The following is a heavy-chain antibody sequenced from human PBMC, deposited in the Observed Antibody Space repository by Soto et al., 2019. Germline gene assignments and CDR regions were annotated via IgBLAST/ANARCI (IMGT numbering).Heavy chain of an antibody. D-gene: IGHD3-16*01. CDR2: IYYSGST. CDR1: GGSISSGGYY. Sequence: QVQLQESGPGLVKPSQTLSLTCTVSGGSISSGGYYWSWIRQHPGKGLEWIGYIYYSGSTYYNPSLKSRVTILVDTSKNQFSLKLSSVTAADTAVYYCARKGSPFVAGGYFDYWGQGTLVTVSS. V-gene: IGHV4-31*03. J-gene: IGHJ4*02. CDR3: ARKGSPFVAGGYFDY.